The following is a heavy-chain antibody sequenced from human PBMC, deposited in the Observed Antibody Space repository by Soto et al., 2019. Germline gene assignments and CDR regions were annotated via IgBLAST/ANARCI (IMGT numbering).Heavy chain of an antibody. CDR3: TRDGTATAGYYFDY. J-gene: IGHJ4*02. V-gene: IGHV1-46*03. Sequence: ASVKVSCKASGYTFTGYYMHWVRQAPGQGLEWMGIINPSGGSTSYVQKFQGRVTMTRDTSTSTVYMELSSLRSEDTAMYYCTRDGTATAGYYFDYWGQGTLVTVSS. CDR1: GYTFTGYY. CDR2: INPSGGST. D-gene: IGHD6-13*01.